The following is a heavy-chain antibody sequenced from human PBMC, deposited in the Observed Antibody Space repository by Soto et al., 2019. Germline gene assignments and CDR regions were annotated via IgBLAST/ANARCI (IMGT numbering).Heavy chain of an antibody. D-gene: IGHD3-10*01. J-gene: IGHJ4*02. V-gene: IGHV1-69*06. CDR3: AREVWFGELSYFDY. CDR2: IIPIFGTA. Sequence: AVKVSCKASGCTFSSYAISWVLQAPGQGLERMGGIIPIFGTANYAQKFQGRVTITADKSTSTAYMELSSLRSEDTAVYYCAREVWFGELSYFDYWGQGTLVTVSS. CDR1: GCTFSSYA.